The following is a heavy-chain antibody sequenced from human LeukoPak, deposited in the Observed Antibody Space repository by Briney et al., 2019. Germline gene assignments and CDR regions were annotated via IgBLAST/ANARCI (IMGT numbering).Heavy chain of an antibody. CDR1: GFTFSSYA. V-gene: IGHV3-23*01. CDR2: ISGSGGST. Sequence: GGSLRLSCAASGFTFSSYAMSWVRQAPGKGLEWVSAISGSGGSTYYAGSVKGRFTISRDNSKNTLYLQMNSLRAEDTAVYYCANGRDGDSGDYWGQGTLVTVSS. J-gene: IGHJ4*02. D-gene: IGHD4-17*01. CDR3: ANGRDGDSGDY.